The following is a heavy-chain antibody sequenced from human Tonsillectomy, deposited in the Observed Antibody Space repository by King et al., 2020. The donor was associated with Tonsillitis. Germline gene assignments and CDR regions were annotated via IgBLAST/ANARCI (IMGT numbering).Heavy chain of an antibody. CDR2: INPKSGGT. CDR1: GYIFSGHY. J-gene: IGHJ3*02. V-gene: IGHV1-2*02. D-gene: IGHD1-26*01. Sequence: QLVQSGAEVKKPGASVKVSCKASGYIFSGHYLHWVRQAPGQGLEWMGWINPKSGGTKYAQKYQGRVTMTRDTSTTTAYMELIRLRFDDTAVYYCAREWEVDSFDIWGRGTMVTVSS. CDR3: AREWEVDSFDI.